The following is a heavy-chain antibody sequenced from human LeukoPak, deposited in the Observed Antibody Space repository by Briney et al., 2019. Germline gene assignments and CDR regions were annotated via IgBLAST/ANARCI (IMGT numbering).Heavy chain of an antibody. D-gene: IGHD2-2*01. CDR2: IYTSGST. CDR1: GGSISSYY. Sequence: PSETLSLTCTVSGGSISSYYWSWIRQPAGKGLEWIGRIYTSGSTNYNPSLKSRVTMSVDTSKNQFSLKLSSVTAADTAVYYCARDPGDIVVVPAAFYGVDVWGQGTTVTVSS. CDR3: ARDPGDIVVVPAAFYGVDV. V-gene: IGHV4-4*07. J-gene: IGHJ6*02.